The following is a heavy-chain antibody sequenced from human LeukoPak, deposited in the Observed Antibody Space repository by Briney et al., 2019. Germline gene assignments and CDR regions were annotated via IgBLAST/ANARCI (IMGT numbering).Heavy chain of an antibody. CDR3: LLTDYGDYETGAFDI. V-gene: IGHV4-39*01. J-gene: IGHJ3*02. CDR1: GGSISSSYYY. D-gene: IGHD4-17*01. Sequence: SETLFLTCTVSGGSISSSYYYWGWIRQPPGKGLEWIGSIYYSGSTYYNPSLRSRVTISVDTSKNQFSLKLSSVAAADTAVYYCLLTDYGDYETGAFDIWGQGTMVTVSS. CDR2: IYYSGST.